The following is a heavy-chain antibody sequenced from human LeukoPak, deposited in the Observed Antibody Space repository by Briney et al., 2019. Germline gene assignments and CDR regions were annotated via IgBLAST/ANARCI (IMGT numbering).Heavy chain of an antibody. D-gene: IGHD2-15*01. J-gene: IGHJ4*02. V-gene: IGHV4-34*01. CDR1: GGPFSGYY. CDR3: AREPRSPGGRGRPFDF. Sequence: SETLSLTCAVYGGPFSGYYWSWIRQPPGKGLEWIGEINHSGSTNYNPSLKSRVTISVDTSKNQFSLRLSSVTAADTAVYYCAREPRSPGGRGRPFDFWGQGTLVTVSS. CDR2: INHSGST.